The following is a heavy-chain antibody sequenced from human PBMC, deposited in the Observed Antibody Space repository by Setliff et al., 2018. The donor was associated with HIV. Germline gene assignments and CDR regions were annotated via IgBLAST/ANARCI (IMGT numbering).Heavy chain of an antibody. CDR3: ARQMPIPGIAITPVDY. CDR1: GDSLRGYY. Sequence: LSITCTVSGDSLRGYYWSWIRQPPGKGLEWMGYVFYTGFAAYNPSLKSRLTISVDTSKSQFSLTLTSVTAADTAVYYCARQMPIPGIAITPVDYWGQGALVTVSS. V-gene: IGHV4-59*08. CDR2: VFYTGFA. J-gene: IGHJ4*02. D-gene: IGHD5-12*01.